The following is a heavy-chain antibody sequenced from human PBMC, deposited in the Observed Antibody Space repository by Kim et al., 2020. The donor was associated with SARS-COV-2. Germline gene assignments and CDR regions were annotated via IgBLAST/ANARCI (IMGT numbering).Heavy chain of an antibody. CDR2: NT. D-gene: IGHD6-19*01. Sequence: NTGYEQKFRGRVTMTRNTSINTAYMELSSLRSEDTAVYYCARVMAVAVPWGQGTLVTVSS. CDR3: ARVMAVAVP. V-gene: IGHV1-8*01. J-gene: IGHJ4*02.